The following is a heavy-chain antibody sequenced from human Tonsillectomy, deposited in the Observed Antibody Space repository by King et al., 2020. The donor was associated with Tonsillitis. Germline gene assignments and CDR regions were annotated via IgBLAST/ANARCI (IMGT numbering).Heavy chain of an antibody. CDR2: IYFSGNT. V-gene: IGHV4-59*01. D-gene: IGHD3/OR15-3a*01. Sequence: VQLQESGPGLVKPSETLSLTCTVSGGSISSYYWSWFRQPPGKGLEWIGYIYFSGNTNYNPSLNIRVTISVDSSQNQFSLTLSSVTAADTAVYYCAGDRTGTNWFDPWGQGTLVTVSS. CDR3: AGDRTGTNWFDP. J-gene: IGHJ5*02. CDR1: GGSISSYY.